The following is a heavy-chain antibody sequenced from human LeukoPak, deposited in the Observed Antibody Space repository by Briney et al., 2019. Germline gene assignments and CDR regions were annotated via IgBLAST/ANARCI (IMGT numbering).Heavy chain of an antibody. CDR3: AKAMITFGTTNAFDI. J-gene: IGHJ3*02. V-gene: IGHV3-30*04. D-gene: IGHD3-16*01. CDR2: ISYDGSNK. Sequence: GGSLRLSCAASGFTFSSYAMHWVRQAPGKGLKWVAVISYDGSNKYYADSVKGRFTISRDNSKNTLYLQMNSLRAEDTAVYYCAKAMITFGTTNAFDIWGQGTMVTVSS. CDR1: GFTFSSYA.